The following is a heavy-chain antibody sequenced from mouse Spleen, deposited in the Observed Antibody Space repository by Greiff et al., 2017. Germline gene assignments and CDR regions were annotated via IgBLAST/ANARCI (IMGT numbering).Heavy chain of an antibody. V-gene: IGHV1-59*01. Sequence: QVQLQQPGAELVRPGTSVKLSCKASGYTFTSYWMHWVKQRPGQGLEWIGVIDPSDSYTNYNQKFKGKATLTVDTSSSTAYMQLSSLTSEDSAVYYCARKDYYDGSHGAWFAYWGQGTLVTVSA. CDR3: ARKDYYDGSHGAWFAY. CDR2: IDPSDSYT. D-gene: IGHD1-1*01. J-gene: IGHJ3*01. CDR1: GYTFTSYW.